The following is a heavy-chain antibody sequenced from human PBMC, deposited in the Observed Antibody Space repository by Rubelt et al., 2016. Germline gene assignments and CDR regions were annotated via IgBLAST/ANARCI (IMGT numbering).Heavy chain of an antibody. D-gene: IGHD6-19*01. CDR3: ASQRGYSRGRH. CDR1: GGSFSAYY. V-gene: IGHV4-34*01. J-gene: IGHJ4*02. CDR2: INHSGST. Sequence: QVQLQQWGAGLLKPSETLSLTCAVSGGSFSAYYWSLIRQPPGKGLEWIGEINHSGSTTYNPSLQSRVTMSVATSKDQFSLTLISVTAADTAVYYCASQRGYSRGRHWGQGTLVTVAS.